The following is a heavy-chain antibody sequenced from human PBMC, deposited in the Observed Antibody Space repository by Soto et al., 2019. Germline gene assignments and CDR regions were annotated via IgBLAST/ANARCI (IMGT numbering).Heavy chain of an antibody. CDR1: GFTFSSYS. CDR3: ARVVTGTTGAWFDP. CDR2: ISSSSSYI. D-gene: IGHD1-7*01. Sequence: KSGGSLRLSCAASGFTFSSYSMNWVRQAPGKGLEWVSSISSSSSYIYYADSVKGRFTISRDNAKNSLYLQMNSLRAEDTAVYYCARVVTGTTGAWFDPWGQGTLVTVSS. V-gene: IGHV3-21*01. J-gene: IGHJ5*02.